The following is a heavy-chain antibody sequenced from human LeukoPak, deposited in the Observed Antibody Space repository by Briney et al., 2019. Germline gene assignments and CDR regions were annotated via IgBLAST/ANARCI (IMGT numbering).Heavy chain of an antibody. D-gene: IGHD6-19*01. CDR2: IKSKIDDEAI. V-gene: IGHV3-15*01. CDR1: GFTFSNAW. J-gene: IGHJ4*02. CDR3: AFSSGWRYYFDY. Sequence: GGSLRLSCAASGFTFSNAWMSWVRQAPGKGLEWVGRIKSKIDDEAIDYAAPVKGRFTISRDDSKNTLYLQMNSLKTEDTAVYYCAFSSGWRYYFDYWGQGTLVTVAS.